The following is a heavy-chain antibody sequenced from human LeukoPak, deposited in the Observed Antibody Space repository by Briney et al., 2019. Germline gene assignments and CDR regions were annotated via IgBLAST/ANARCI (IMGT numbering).Heavy chain of an antibody. CDR1: GFTFSSHW. V-gene: IGHV3-74*01. CDR3: ARDDRGYSGYHFGH. Sequence: GGSLRLSCAASGFTFSSHWMHWVRQAPGKGLVWVSRINSDGSITTYADSVKGRFTISRDNAKNTLYLQMNSLRAEDTAVYYCARDDRGYSGYHFGHWGQGTLVTVSS. D-gene: IGHD5-12*01. CDR2: INSDGSIT. J-gene: IGHJ4*02.